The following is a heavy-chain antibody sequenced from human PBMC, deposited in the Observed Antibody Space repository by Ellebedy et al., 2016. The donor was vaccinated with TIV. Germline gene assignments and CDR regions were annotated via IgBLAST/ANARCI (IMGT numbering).Heavy chain of an antibody. CDR2: IYYSGST. Sequence: SETLSLXCTVSGGSISSSSYYWGWIRQPPGKGLEWIGSIYYSGSTYYNPSLKSRVTISVDTSKNQFSLKLSSVTAADTAVYYCASSGYSYGPDYWGQGTLVTVSS. V-gene: IGHV4-39*07. J-gene: IGHJ4*02. CDR1: GGSISSSSYY. CDR3: ASSGYSYGPDY. D-gene: IGHD5-18*01.